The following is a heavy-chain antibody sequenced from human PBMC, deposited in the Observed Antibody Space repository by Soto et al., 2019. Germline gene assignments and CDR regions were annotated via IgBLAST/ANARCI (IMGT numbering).Heavy chain of an antibody. V-gene: IGHV3-7*05. Sequence: EVQLVESGGGLVQPGGSLRLSCAASGFTFSGYWMSWVRQAPGKGLEWVANIKQDGSEQFYVDSVKGRFTISRDNAKNSLYLQMNDLRAEDTALYYCAREAVWGQGTTVTVSS. CDR1: GFTFSGYW. J-gene: IGHJ6*02. CDR2: IKQDGSEQ. CDR3: AREAV.